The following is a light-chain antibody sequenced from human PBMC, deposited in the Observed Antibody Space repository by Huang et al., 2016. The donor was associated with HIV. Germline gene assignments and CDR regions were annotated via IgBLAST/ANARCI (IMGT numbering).Light chain of an antibody. CDR3: QQYNDWPRT. CDR1: QSVTSN. CDR2: GAT. Sequence: EIVMTQFPATLSVSPGERVTLSCRAGQSVTSNLAWYQQKPGQSPRLLIYGATTRATGAPARVSGSGSGTEFTLTISSLQSEDFAVYYCQQYNDWPRTFGQGTKVDIK. J-gene: IGKJ1*01. V-gene: IGKV3-15*01.